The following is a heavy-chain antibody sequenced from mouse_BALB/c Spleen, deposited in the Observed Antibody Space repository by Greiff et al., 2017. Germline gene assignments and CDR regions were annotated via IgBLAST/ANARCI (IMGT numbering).Heavy chain of an antibody. J-gene: IGHJ1*01. D-gene: IGHD2-1*01. V-gene: IGHV2-2*02. CDR2: IWSGGST. Sequence: QVHVKQSGPGLVQPSQSLSITCTVSGFSLTSYGVHWVRQSPGKGLEWLGVIWSGGSTDYNAAFISRLSISKDNSKSQVFFKMNSLQANDTAIYYCARSYGNHWYFDVWGAGTTVTVSS. CDR3: ARSYGNHWYFDV. CDR1: GFSLTSYG.